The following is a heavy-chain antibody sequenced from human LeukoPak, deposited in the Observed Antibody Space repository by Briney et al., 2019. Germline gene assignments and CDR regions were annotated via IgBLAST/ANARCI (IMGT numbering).Heavy chain of an antibody. J-gene: IGHJ4*02. D-gene: IGHD3-22*01. Sequence: GGSLRLSCAASGFTFSSYWMSWVRQAPGKGLEWVANIKQDGSEKYYVDSVKGRFTISRDNAKNSLYLQMNSLRAEDTAVYYCAKDYIPYDSSGYPLLYYFDYWGQGTLVTASS. CDR3: AKDYIPYDSSGYPLLYYFDY. CDR1: GFTFSSYW. CDR2: IKQDGSEK. V-gene: IGHV3-7*03.